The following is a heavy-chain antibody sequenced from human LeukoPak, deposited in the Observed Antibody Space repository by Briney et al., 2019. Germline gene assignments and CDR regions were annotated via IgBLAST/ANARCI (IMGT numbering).Heavy chain of an antibody. V-gene: IGHV3-53*01. J-gene: IGHJ6*03. D-gene: IGHD3-3*01. CDR2: IYSGGST. CDR3: AKAAIFGTDYYYYMDV. Sequence: PGGSLRLSCAASGFTVSSNYMSWVRQAPGKGLEWVSVIYSGGSTYYADSVKGRFTISRDNSKNTLYLQMNSLRAEDTAVYYCAKAAIFGTDYYYYMDVWGKGTTVTVSS. CDR1: GFTVSSNY.